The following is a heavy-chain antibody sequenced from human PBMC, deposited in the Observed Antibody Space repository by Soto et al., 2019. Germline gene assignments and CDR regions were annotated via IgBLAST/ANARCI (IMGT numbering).Heavy chain of an antibody. J-gene: IGHJ5*02. D-gene: IGHD3-3*01. V-gene: IGHV4-4*02. CDR3: ARARYYDFWSGYYNRWFDP. CDR2: IYHSGST. CDR1: GGSISSSNW. Sequence: SETLSLTCAVSGGSISSSNWWSWVRQPPGKGLEWIGEIYHSGSTNYNPSLKSRVTISVDKSKNQFSLKLSSVTAADTAVYYCARARYYDFWSGYYNRWFDPWGQGTLVTVSS.